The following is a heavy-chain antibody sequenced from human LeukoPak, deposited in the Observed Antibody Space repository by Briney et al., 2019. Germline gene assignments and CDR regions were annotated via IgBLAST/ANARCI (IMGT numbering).Heavy chain of an antibody. D-gene: IGHD7-27*01. Sequence: GGTLRLSCAASGFTVSSNYMSWVRQAPGKGLEWVSVIYSGGSTYYADSVKGRFTISRDNSKNTLYLQMNSLRAEDTAVYYCARDPNWSYAFDIWGQGTMVTVSS. J-gene: IGHJ3*02. V-gene: IGHV3-53*01. CDR2: IYSGGST. CDR3: ARDPNWSYAFDI. CDR1: GFTVSSNY.